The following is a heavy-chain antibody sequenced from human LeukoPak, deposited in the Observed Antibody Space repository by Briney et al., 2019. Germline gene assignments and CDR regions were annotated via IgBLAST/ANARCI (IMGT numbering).Heavy chain of an antibody. Sequence: AGTLRLSGAASGLSCSSFARSWLRPGPARGLEWVSSIRGNGETFYADSVKGRFTLSSDSSRNTVYFQLNNLRVEDTAIYYCPKASWVSSTDAVRWGQETLVTVSS. V-gene: IGHV3-23*01. CDR1: GLSCSSFA. D-gene: IGHD3-16*01. J-gene: IGHJ4*02. CDR2: IRGNGET. CDR3: PKASWVSSTDAVR.